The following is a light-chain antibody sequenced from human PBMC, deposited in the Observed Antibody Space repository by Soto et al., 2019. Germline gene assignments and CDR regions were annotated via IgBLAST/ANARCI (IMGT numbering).Light chain of an antibody. CDR3: QQYATYWT. V-gene: IGKV1-5*03. CDR2: KAS. CDR1: QSISPW. J-gene: IGKJ1*01. Sequence: IQMTQSPSTLSASVGGRVTITCRASQSISPWLAWYQQIPGEAPKLLIYKASSLESWVPSRFSGSGSGTEFTLTISSLQPDDVATYYCQQYATYWTFGQGTKV.